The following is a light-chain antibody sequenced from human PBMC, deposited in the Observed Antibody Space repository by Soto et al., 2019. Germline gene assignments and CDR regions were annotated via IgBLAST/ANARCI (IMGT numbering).Light chain of an antibody. CDR1: QSVSSNY. J-gene: IGKJ1*01. CDR3: QQYGSSTRT. Sequence: EIALTQSPGTLSLSPGERATFSCRASQSVSSNYLAWYQQKPGQAPRLLIYGAFKRATGIPDRFSGSGSGTDFTLTISRMENEDFAVYCCQQYGSSTRTFGQGTKVDIK. V-gene: IGKV3-20*01. CDR2: GAF.